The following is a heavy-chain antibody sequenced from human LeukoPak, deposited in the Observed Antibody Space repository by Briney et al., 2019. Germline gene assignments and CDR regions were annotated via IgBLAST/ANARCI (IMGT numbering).Heavy chain of an antibody. D-gene: IGHD3-10*01. CDR1: GFTFSNYA. CDR3: ARDRTGIWFGDYHGMDV. J-gene: IGHJ6*02. CDR2: IYSGGST. Sequence: GGSLRLSCTASGFTFSNYAMSWVRQAPGKGLEWVSVIYSGGSTYYADSVKGRFTISRDNSKNTLYLQMNSLRAEDTAVYYCARDRTGIWFGDYHGMDVWGQGTTVTVSS. V-gene: IGHV3-66*01.